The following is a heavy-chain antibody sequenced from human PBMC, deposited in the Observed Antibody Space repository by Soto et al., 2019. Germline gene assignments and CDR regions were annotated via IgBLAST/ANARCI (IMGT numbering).Heavy chain of an antibody. CDR2: IYPGDSKT. J-gene: IGHJ4*02. CDR1: GFTFTNYL. CDR3: ARHPNYYDSSGYYYSDY. Sequence: GESLNISCKGSGFTFTNYLIAWVRQMPGKGLEWMGIIYPGDSKTRYSPSFQGQVTISADKSISTAFLHWSSLKASDTAMYYCARHPNYYDSSGYYYSDYWGQGTQVTVSS. V-gene: IGHV5-51*01. D-gene: IGHD3-22*01.